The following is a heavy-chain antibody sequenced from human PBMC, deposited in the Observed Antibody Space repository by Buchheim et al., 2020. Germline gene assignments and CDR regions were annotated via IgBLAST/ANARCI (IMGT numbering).Heavy chain of an antibody. V-gene: IGHV5-51*03. CDR3: ARPLCSDGNCPGYFDY. CDR1: GYNFANLW. Sequence: EVQLVQSGAEVKKAGESLKISCKGSGYNFANLWIAWVRQVPGKGLEWMGIIYPDDSDTRYSPSFEGQVTISADKSISTAYLQWGSLRASDSAIYYCARPLCSDGNCPGYFDYWGQGT. CDR2: IYPDDSDT. J-gene: IGHJ4*01. D-gene: IGHD2-15*01.